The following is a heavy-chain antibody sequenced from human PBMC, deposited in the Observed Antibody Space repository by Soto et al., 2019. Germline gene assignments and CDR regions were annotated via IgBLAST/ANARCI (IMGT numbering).Heavy chain of an antibody. CDR1: GGSISSGDYY. J-gene: IGHJ2*01. CDR2: IYYSGST. V-gene: IGHV4-31*03. CDR3: ASHRMRVTVPNCYYWFFAL. D-gene: IGHD5-18*01. Sequence: QVQLQESGPGLVKPSQTLSLTCTVSGGSISSGDYYWSWIRQHPGKGLEWIGYIYYSGSTYYNPSLKCRVTISVDTSKHHSSLKLSSVTAADTAVYYCASHRMRVTVPNCYYWFFALWRRGPLVTVSS.